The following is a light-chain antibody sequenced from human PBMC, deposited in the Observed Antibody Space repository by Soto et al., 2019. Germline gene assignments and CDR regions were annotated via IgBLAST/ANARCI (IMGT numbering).Light chain of an antibody. V-gene: IGKV3D-20*02. CDR3: HQRQYWPPIT. CDR2: GAS. Sequence: IVLTQSPGTLSLSPLERATLSCSASQSVSSSYLAWYQPKPGQAPRLLIYGASSRATGIPDRFSGSGSGTDFTLTITSLEPEDFAVYYCHQRQYWPPITFGQGTRLENK. CDR1: QSVSSSY. J-gene: IGKJ5*01.